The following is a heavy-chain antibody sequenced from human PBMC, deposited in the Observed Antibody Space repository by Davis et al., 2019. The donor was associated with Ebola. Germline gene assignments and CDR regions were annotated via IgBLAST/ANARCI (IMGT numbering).Heavy chain of an antibody. V-gene: IGHV4-4*07. J-gene: IGHJ6*03. Sequence: PSETLSLTCNVSGDSISTSSWGWIRQPAGKGLEWIGRVSNLWGTDFNPYLKSRLDMSRDTSRNQFSLKLSSVTAADTAMYYCARGYSYGRPRTYYYYYYMDVWGKGTTVTVSS. CDR3: ARGYSYGRPRTYYYYYYMDV. CDR2: VSNLWGT. CDR1: GDSISTSS. D-gene: IGHD5-18*01.